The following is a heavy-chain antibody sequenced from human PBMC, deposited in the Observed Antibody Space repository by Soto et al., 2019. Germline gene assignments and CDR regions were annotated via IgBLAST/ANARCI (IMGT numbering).Heavy chain of an antibody. CDR3: ARLLSWNDVVDYYYYYMDV. Sequence: QVQLVQSGAEVKKPGASVKVSCKASGYTFTSYGISWVRQAPGQGLEWMGWISAYNGNTNYAQQLQGRVTMTTDTSTSTAYMELRSLRSDDTAVYYCARLLSWNDVVDYYYYYMDVWGKGTTVTVSS. CDR1: GYTFTSYG. CDR2: ISAYNGNT. D-gene: IGHD1-1*01. V-gene: IGHV1-18*01. J-gene: IGHJ6*03.